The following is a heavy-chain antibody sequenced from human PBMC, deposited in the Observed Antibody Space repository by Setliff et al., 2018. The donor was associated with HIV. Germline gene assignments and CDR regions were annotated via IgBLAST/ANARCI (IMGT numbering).Heavy chain of an antibody. CDR1: GFTFSNYN. D-gene: IGHD3-10*02. J-gene: IGHJ4*02. CDR3: ARENYYVTEY. V-gene: IGHV3-21*04. Sequence: GGSLRLSCAASGFTFSNYNMNWVRQAPGKGLEWVSSISYDSRFIYHAHSMKGRFTISRDNSKNTLYLQMNSLTAEDTAAYYCARENYYVTEYWGQGTLVTVSS. CDR2: ISYDSRFI.